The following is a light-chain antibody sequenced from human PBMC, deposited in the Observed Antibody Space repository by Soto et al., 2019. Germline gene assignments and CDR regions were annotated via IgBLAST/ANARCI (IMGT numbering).Light chain of an antibody. V-gene: IGLV2-14*01. CDR1: SGDVGGYGY. CDR2: EVT. CDR3: TSYTNTSLLRTV. Sequence: QSVLTQPASVSGSPGQSITISCTGSSGDVGGYGYVSWYQRHPGKAPKLIIYEVTKRPSGVSNRFSGSKSGNTASLTISGLQSDDEADYYCTSYTNTSLLRTVFGTGTKVTVL. J-gene: IGLJ1*01.